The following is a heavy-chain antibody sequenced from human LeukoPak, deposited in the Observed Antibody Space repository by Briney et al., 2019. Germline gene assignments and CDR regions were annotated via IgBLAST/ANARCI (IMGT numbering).Heavy chain of an antibody. Sequence: PGRSLRLSCAASGFTFSSYGMHWVRQAPGKGLEWVAVIWYDGSNKYYADSVKGRFTISRDNSKNMLYLQMNSLRAEDTAVYYCARDTKYCSGGSCYSRSVDYWGQGTLVTVSS. J-gene: IGHJ4*02. CDR3: ARDTKYCSGGSCYSRSVDY. CDR1: GFTFSSYG. V-gene: IGHV3-33*01. D-gene: IGHD2-15*01. CDR2: IWYDGSNK.